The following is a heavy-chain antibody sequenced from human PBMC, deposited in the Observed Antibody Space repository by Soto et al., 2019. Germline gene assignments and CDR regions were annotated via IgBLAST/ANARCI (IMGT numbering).Heavy chain of an antibody. CDR3: ARATYDSSTYYLDY. J-gene: IGHJ4*02. D-gene: IGHD3-22*01. V-gene: IGHV4-30-4*01. CDR2: IYYTGNT. CDR1: GASISGGDYY. Sequence: QVQLQESGPGLVKPSQTLSLTCTVSGASISGGDYYWTWIRQPPGKGLEWIGSIYYTGNTYSNPSLEIRLSISVDPSNNQFALRLTSVTAPDTAICYCARATYDSSTYYLDYWGQGTLVTVSS.